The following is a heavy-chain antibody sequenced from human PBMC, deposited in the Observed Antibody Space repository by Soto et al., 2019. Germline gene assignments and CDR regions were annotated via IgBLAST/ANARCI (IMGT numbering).Heavy chain of an antibody. V-gene: IGHV3-7*03. J-gene: IGHJ4*02. CDR1: GFTFITSF. Sequence: EVQLVESGGGLVQPGGSLRLSCVASGFTFITSFMGWVRQAPGKGLEWVANINPVGGGTYYVDSVEGRFTISRDNAKGSLYLQMNSLRGEDTAVYYCARYFRGSGQYCFDYWGQGTLVTVSS. D-gene: IGHD6-19*01. CDR3: ARYFRGSGQYCFDY. CDR2: INPVGGGT.